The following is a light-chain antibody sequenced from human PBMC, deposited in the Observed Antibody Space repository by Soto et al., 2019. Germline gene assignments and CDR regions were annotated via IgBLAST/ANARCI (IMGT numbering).Light chain of an antibody. CDR3: QQYYSTPPL. CDR1: QSVLYSSNNKNY. CDR2: WAS. V-gene: IGKV4-1*01. J-gene: IGKJ4*01. Sequence: DIVMTQSPDSLAVSLGERATINCKSSQSVLYSSNNKNYLAWYQQKPGQPPKLLIYWASTWEAGVPDRFSGSGSAADFTLTISSRQAEDVPVYYCQQYYSTPPLFGAGTKVEIK.